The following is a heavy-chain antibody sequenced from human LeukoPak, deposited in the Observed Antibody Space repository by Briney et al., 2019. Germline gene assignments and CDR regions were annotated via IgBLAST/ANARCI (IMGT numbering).Heavy chain of an antibody. Sequence: SETLSLTCTVSGGSISSSSYYWGWIRQPPGKGLEWIGSIYDSGRTYYNPSLTSRVTISVDTSKNQFSLKLSSVTAADTALYYCARLVGAATDPFDYWGQGTLVTVSS. CDR2: IYDSGRT. J-gene: IGHJ4*02. CDR3: ARLVGAATDPFDY. V-gene: IGHV4-39*01. CDR1: GGSISSSSYY. D-gene: IGHD1-26*01.